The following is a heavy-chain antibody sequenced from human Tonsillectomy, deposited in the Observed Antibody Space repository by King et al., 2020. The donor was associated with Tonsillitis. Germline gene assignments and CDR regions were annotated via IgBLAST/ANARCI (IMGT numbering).Heavy chain of an antibody. Sequence: VQLVESGGGLVQPGGSLRLSCEASGFTFSSYWMTWVRQAPGKGLEWVANIKQDESEKYYVDSVKGRFTISRDNAKNSLSLQMKSLRAEDTAVYYCARAARRPDQWGQGTLVTVSS. CDR1: GFTFSSYW. V-gene: IGHV3-7*03. J-gene: IGHJ5*02. CDR3: ARAARRPDQ. CDR2: IKQDESEK.